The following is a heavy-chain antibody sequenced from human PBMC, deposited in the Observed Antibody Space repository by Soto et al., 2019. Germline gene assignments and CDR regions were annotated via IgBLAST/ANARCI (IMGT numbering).Heavy chain of an antibody. J-gene: IGHJ5*02. CDR1: GFTFSGYA. D-gene: IGHD3-3*01. CDR3: ARLQAIYGVLKNGIRFDP. V-gene: IGHV3-23*01. CDR2: INGGANRT. Sequence: GGSLRLSCAASGFTFSGYAMSWVRPAPGKGMESVTTINGGANRTYYAESVKGRFTISRDNFKNALDLQMDSLRAEDTAIYYCARLQAIYGVLKNGIRFDPWGQGTLVTVSS.